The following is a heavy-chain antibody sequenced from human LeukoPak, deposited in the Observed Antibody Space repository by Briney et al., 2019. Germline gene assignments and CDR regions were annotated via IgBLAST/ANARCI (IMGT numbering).Heavy chain of an antibody. D-gene: IGHD1-26*01. V-gene: IGHV4-39*01. Sequence: PSETLSLTCTVSGGSTSSSSYYWGWIRQPPGKGLEWIGSIYYSGSTYYNPSLKSRVTISVDTSKNQFSLKLSSVTAADTAVYYCVRRHSGSYYLIGGHAFDIWGQGTMVTVSS. CDR1: GGSTSSSSYY. CDR2: IYYSGST. CDR3: VRRHSGSYYLIGGHAFDI. J-gene: IGHJ3*02.